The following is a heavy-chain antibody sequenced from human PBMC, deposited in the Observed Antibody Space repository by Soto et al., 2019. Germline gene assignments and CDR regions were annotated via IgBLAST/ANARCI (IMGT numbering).Heavy chain of an antibody. D-gene: IGHD2-21*01. CDR1: GGSISSGGYY. CDR3: AASCVGCGGFNYYGMDV. V-gene: IGHV4-31*02. J-gene: IGHJ6*02. Sequence: SETLSLTWTVSGGSISSGGYYWSWIRQHPRKGLEWIGYIYYSGSTYYNPSLKSRVTISVGTSKNQFSLKLSSVTAADTAVYYCAASCVGCGGFNYYGMDVWGQGTTVTVSS. CDR2: IYYSGST.